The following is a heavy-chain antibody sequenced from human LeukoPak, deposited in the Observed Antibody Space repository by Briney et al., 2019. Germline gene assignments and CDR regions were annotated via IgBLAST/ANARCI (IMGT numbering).Heavy chain of an antibody. D-gene: IGHD3-10*01. CDR3: ARYGSGSSFDY. CDR1: GGSFSGYY. CDR2: INHSGST. Sequence: SETLSLTCAVYGGSFSGYYWSWIRQPPGKGLEWIGEINHSGSTNYNPSLKSRVTISVDTPKNQFSLKLSSVTAADTAVYYCARYGSGSSFDYWGQGTLVTVSS. J-gene: IGHJ4*02. V-gene: IGHV4-34*01.